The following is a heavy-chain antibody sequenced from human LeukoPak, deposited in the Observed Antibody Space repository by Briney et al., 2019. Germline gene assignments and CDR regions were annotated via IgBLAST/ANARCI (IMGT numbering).Heavy chain of an antibody. J-gene: IGHJ4*02. Sequence: GGSLRLSCSVSGFTFSTYAMHWVRQAPGKGLEYVSAISSNGDNTYYADSVKGRFTISRDNSKNTLYLQMSSLRANDTAVYYCVRGTGYWGQGTLVTVSS. V-gene: IGHV3-64D*06. CDR3: VRGTGY. CDR2: ISSNGDNT. CDR1: GFTFSTYA.